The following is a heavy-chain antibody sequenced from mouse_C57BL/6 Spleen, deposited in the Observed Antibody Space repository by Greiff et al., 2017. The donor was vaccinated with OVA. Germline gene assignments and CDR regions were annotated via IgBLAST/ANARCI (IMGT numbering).Heavy chain of an antibody. V-gene: IGHV1-76*01. Sequence: VKLQESGAELVRPGASVKLSCKASGYTFTDYYINWVKQRPGQGLEWIARIYPGSGNTYYNEKFKGKATLTAAKSSSTAYMQLSSLTSEDSAVYFCARGRRSDYGSSSYYFDYWGQGTTLTVSS. D-gene: IGHD1-1*01. J-gene: IGHJ2*01. CDR3: ARGRRSDYGSSSYYFDY. CDR1: GYTFTDYY. CDR2: IYPGSGNT.